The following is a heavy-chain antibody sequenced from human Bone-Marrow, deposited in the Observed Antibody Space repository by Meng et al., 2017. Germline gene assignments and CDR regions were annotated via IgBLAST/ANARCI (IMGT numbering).Heavy chain of an antibody. D-gene: IGHD3-10*01. CDR1: GYTFTSYD. J-gene: IGHJ4*02. CDR3: ARYGSGSQIDY. Sequence: QVVPVQAGAEIKKPGASVKVCVKASGYTFTSYDINWERQATGQGLEWMGWMNPNSGNTGYAQKFQGRVTMTRNTSISTAYMELSSLRSEDTAVYYCARYGSGSQIDYWGQGTLVTVSS. V-gene: IGHV1-8*01. CDR2: MNPNSGNT.